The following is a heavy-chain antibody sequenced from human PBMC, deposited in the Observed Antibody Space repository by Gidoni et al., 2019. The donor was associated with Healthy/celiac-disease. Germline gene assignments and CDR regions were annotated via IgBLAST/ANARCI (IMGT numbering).Heavy chain of an antibody. CDR2: INHSGSP. J-gene: IGHJ4*02. V-gene: IGHV4-34*01. CDR3: ARKTAPEIVGATRLNRYYFDY. D-gene: IGHD1-26*01. Sequence: QVQLQQWGAGLLKPSETLSLTCAVYGGSFSGYYWSWIRQPPGKGLEWIGEINHSGSPNYNPSLKSRVTISVDTSKNQFSLKLSSVTAADTAVYYCARKTAPEIVGATRLNRYYFDYWGQGTLVTVSS. CDR1: GGSFSGYY.